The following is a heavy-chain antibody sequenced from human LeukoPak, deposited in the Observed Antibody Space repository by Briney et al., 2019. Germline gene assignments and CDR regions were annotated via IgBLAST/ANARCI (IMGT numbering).Heavy chain of an antibody. CDR2: IWYDGSNK. CDR3: ARSTREGYYYYGMDV. D-gene: IGHD1-26*01. V-gene: IGHV3-33*01. J-gene: IGHJ6*02. CDR1: GLTFSSYG. Sequence: GGSLRLCCAASGLTFSSYGMHWVRQAPGKGLEWVAVIWYDGSNKYYADSVKGRFTISRDNSKNTLYLQMNSLRAEDTAVYYCARSTREGYYYYGMDVWGQGTTVTVSS.